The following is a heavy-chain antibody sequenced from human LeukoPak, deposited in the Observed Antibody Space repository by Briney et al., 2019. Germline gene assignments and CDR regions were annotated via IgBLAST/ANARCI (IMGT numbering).Heavy chain of an antibody. CDR2: MNPNSGNT. CDR3: ARGPFRYCSSTSCSDYYMDV. CDR1: GYTFTSYD. Sequence: GASVKVSCKASGYTFTSYDINWVRQATGQGLEWMGWMNPNSGNTGYAQKFQDRVTITRNTSISTAYMELSSLRSEDTAVYYCARGPFRYCSSTSCSDYYMDVWGKGTTVTVSS. D-gene: IGHD2-2*01. V-gene: IGHV1-8*03. J-gene: IGHJ6*03.